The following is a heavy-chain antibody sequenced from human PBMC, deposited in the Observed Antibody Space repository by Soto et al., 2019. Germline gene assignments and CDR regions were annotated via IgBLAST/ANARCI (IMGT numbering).Heavy chain of an antibody. CDR2: ISYDGSNK. D-gene: IGHD3-3*01. CDR3: AKEESYYDFWSDADYYYYYMDV. V-gene: IGHV3-30*18. J-gene: IGHJ6*03. CDR1: GFTFSSYG. Sequence: PGGSLRLSCAASGFTFSSYGMHWVRQAPGKGLEWVAVISYDGSNKYYADSVKGRFTISRDNSKNTLYLQMNSLRAEDTAVYYCAKEESYYDFWSDADYYYYYMDVWGKGTTVTVSS.